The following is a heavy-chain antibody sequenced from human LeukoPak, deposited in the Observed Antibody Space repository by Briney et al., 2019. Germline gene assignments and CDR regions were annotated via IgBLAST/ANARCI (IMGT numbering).Heavy chain of an antibody. Sequence: GGSLRLSCAASGFTVSSNYMSWVRQAPGKGLEWVSVIYSGGSTYYADSVKGRFTISRDNSKNTLYLQMNSLRAEDTAVYYCARYPVGIQLWFDYWGQGTLVTVSS. J-gene: IGHJ4*02. CDR3: ARYPVGIQLWFDY. V-gene: IGHV3-66*01. CDR2: IYSGGST. D-gene: IGHD5-18*01. CDR1: GFTVSSNY.